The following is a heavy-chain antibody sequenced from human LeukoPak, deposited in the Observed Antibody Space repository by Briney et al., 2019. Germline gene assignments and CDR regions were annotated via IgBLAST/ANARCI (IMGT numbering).Heavy chain of an antibody. V-gene: IGHV3-21*01. CDR2: ISSSSRDI. D-gene: IGHD1-26*01. CDR1: GFTFSSYT. J-gene: IGHJ4*02. CDR3: VREAAATLFDY. Sequence: GSLRLSCAASGFTFSSYTMNWFRQAPGKGLEWVAAISSSSRDIFYADSVKGRFSISRDNTQNSLSLQMSSLKAEDTAVYYCVREAAATLFDYWGQGTLVTVSS.